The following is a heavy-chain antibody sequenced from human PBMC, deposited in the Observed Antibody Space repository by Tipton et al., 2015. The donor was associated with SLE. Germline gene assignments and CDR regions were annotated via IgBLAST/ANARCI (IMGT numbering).Heavy chain of an antibody. V-gene: IGHV4-39*07. J-gene: IGHJ4*02. CDR2: LYYSGNT. Sequence: LRLSCTVSGGSIRSSRHFWGWIRQPPGKGLEWIGVLYYSGNTYYNPSLKSPVTLSIDTSKNQFSLKMRSVTAADTDVYFRARGYCSDGVCYGFGFFDYWGQGNLVTVSA. CDR1: GGSIRSSRHF. CDR3: ARGYCSDGVCYGFGFFDY. D-gene: IGHD2-8*01.